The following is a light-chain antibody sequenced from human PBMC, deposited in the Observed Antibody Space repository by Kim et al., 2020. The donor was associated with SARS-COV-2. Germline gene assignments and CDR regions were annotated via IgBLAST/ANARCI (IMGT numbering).Light chain of an antibody. V-gene: IGLV3-19*01. Sequence: SSELTQDPAVSVALGQTVRITCQGDSLRTYYASWYQQKPGQAPVLVIYGKNNRPSGIPDRFSGSNSGDTASLTITGAQAEDEADYYCKSRDSGSNHLVF. CDR3: KSRDSGSNHLV. J-gene: IGLJ1*01. CDR1: SLRTYY. CDR2: GKN.